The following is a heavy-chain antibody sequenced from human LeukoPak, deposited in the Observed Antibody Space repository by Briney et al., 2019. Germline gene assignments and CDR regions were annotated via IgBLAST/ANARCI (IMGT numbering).Heavy chain of an antibody. CDR3: ARDAVDTANAV. CDR2: INSDGSIT. CDR1: GFTFTTYW. J-gene: IGHJ6*02. D-gene: IGHD5-18*01. Sequence: GGSLRLSCAASGFTFTTYWMHWFRQAPGKGLVWVSHINSDGSITSYADSVKGRFTISRDNAKNTLYLQMNSLRAEDTAVYYCARDAVDTANAVWGQGTTVTVSS. V-gene: IGHV3-74*01.